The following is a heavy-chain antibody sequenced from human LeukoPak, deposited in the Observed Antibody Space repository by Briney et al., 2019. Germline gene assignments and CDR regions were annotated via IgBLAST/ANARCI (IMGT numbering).Heavy chain of an antibody. CDR3: ASGGITMVRGVPRTSYYFDS. Sequence: SETLSLTCAVYGGSFSGYYWRWIRQPPGKGLEWMGEINHGGSTNYNPSLKSRVTISVDTSKNQFSLKLSSVTAADTAVYYCASGGITMVRGVPRTSYYFDSWGQGTLVTVSS. CDR1: GGSFSGYY. CDR2: INHGGST. J-gene: IGHJ4*02. D-gene: IGHD3-10*01. V-gene: IGHV4-34*01.